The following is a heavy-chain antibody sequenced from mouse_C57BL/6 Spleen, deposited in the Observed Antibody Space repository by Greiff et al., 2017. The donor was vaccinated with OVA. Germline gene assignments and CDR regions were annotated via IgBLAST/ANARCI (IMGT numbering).Heavy chain of an antibody. CDR1: GYTFTSYW. J-gene: IGHJ2*01. V-gene: IGHV1-50*01. CDR2: IDPSDSYT. Sequence: VQLQQPGAELVKPGASVKLSCKASGYTFTSYWMQWVKQRPGQGLEWIGEIDPSDSYTNYNQKFKGKATLTVDTSSSTAYMQLSSLTSEDSAVYYCARGPSTVVANFDYWGQGTTLTVSS. D-gene: IGHD1-1*01. CDR3: ARGPSTVVANFDY.